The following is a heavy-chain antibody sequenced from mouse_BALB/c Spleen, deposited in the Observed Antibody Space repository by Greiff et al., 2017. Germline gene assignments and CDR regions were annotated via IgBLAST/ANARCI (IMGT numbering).Heavy chain of an antibody. CDR3: ARSGDYYGRFDY. V-gene: IGHV1-7*01. CDR1: GYTFTSYW. J-gene: IGHJ2*01. D-gene: IGHD1-1*01. Sequence: QVQLQQSGAELAKPGASVKMSCKASGYTFTSYWMHWVKQRPGQGLEWIGYINPSTGYTEYNQKFKDKATLTADKSSSTAYMQLSSLTSEDSAVYYCARSGDYYGRFDYWGQGTTLTVSS. CDR2: INPSTGYT.